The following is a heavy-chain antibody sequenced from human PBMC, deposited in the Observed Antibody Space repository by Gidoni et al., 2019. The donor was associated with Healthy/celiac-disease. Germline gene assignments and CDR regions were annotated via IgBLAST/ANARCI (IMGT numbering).Heavy chain of an antibody. CDR1: GFTFSSYG. Sequence: QVQLVESGGGVVQPGRSLRLPCAASGFTFSSYGMHWVRQAPGKGLEWVAVIWYDGSNKYYADSVKGRFTISRDNSKNTLYLQMNSLRAEDTAVYYCARDVRDYYGSGSYVYWGQGTLVTVSS. CDR3: ARDVRDYYGSGSYVY. J-gene: IGHJ4*02. V-gene: IGHV3-33*01. D-gene: IGHD3-10*01. CDR2: IWYDGSNK.